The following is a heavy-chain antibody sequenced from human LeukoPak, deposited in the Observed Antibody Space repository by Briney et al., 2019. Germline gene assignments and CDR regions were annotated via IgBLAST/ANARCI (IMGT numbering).Heavy chain of an antibody. V-gene: IGHV3-30-3*01. D-gene: IGHD3-22*01. Sequence: GGSLRLSCAASGFTFSSYVMHWVRQAPGKGLEWVAVISYDGNNQDYADSVKGRFTISRDNSKNTLYLQMNSLRAEDTAVYYCARDPSGYYSGDYWGQGALVTVSS. CDR1: GFTFSSYV. CDR3: ARDPSGYYSGDY. CDR2: ISYDGNNQ. J-gene: IGHJ4*02.